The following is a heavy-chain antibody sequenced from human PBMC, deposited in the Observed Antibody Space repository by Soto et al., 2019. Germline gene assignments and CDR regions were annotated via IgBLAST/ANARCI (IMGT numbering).Heavy chain of an antibody. CDR2: ISASGSST. D-gene: IGHD6-13*01. J-gene: IGHJ5*02. V-gene: IGHV3-23*01. CDR1: GVTFSSYA. CDR3: ANGGLTAAGNANWFDP. Sequence: GGSLRLSCAASGVTFSSYAMSWVRQAPGKGLGWVSTISASGSSTYSSDSVKGRFTISRDNSKNPLYLQMNSLTAEDTAVYYCANGGLTAAGNANWFDPWGQGTLVTVSS.